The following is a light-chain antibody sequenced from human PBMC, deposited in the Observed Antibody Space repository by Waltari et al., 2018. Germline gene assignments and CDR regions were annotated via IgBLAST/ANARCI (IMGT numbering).Light chain of an antibody. V-gene: IGKV2-28*01. CDR1: QSLLHSNGYNY. CDR2: LGS. Sequence: DIVMTQSPLSLPVTPGEPASISCRSSQSLLHSNGYNYLDWYLQKPGQSPQLLIYLGSNRASGVPDRFSSSGSGTDFTLKINRVEAEDVGVYYCMQALQTPVTFGQGTKVEIK. CDR3: MQALQTPVT. J-gene: IGKJ1*01.